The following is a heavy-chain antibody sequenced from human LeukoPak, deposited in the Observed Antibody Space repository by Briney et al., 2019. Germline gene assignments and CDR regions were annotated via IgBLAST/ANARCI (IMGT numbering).Heavy chain of an antibody. J-gene: IGHJ4*02. CDR3: ARHPVGYYYDSSGPDY. D-gene: IGHD3-22*01. CDR2: IYYSGST. Sequence: EPSQTLSLTCTVSGGSISSGSYYWSWIRQPAGKGLEWIGSIYYSGSTYYNPSLKSRVTISVDTSKNQFSLKLSSVTAADTAVYYCARHPVGYYYDSSGPDYWGQGTLVTVSS. CDR1: GGSISSGSYY. V-gene: IGHV4-30-2*03.